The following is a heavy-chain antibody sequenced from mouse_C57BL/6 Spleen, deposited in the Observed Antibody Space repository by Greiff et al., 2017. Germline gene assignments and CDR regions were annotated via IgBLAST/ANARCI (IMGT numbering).Heavy chain of an antibody. Sequence: QVQLQQPGAELVRPGSSVKLSCKASGYTFTSYWMHWVKQRPIQGLEWIGNIDTSDSETHYNQKFKDKAKLTVDKSASPAYMQLSSLTSEDSAVYYCARHYGSSAWFAYWGQGTLVTVSA. V-gene: IGHV1-52*01. CDR1: GYTFTSYW. J-gene: IGHJ3*01. CDR3: ARHYGSSAWFAY. D-gene: IGHD1-1*01. CDR2: IDTSDSET.